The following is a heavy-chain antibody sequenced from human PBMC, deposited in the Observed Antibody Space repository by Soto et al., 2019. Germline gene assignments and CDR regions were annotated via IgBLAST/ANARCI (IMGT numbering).Heavy chain of an antibody. J-gene: IGHJ5*02. V-gene: IGHV4-30-2*01. CDR3: ARASLPTYRHWFDP. CDR1: GGSISSGGYS. D-gene: IGHD3-16*01. CDR2: IYHSGST. Sequence: TLSRTCAVSGGSISSGGYSWSWIRQPPGKGLEWIGYIYHSGSTCYNPSLKRRVTISVDRSKNQFSLKLSSVTAADTAVYYCARASLPTYRHWFDPWGQGTLVTVS.